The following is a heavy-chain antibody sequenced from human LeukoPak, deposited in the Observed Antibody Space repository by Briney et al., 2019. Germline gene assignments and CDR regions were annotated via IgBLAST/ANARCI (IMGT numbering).Heavy chain of an antibody. J-gene: IGHJ5*02. CDR1: GGSISSYY. V-gene: IGHV4-59*01. Sequence: PSGTLSLTCTVSGGSISSYYWSWIRQPPGKGLEWIGYIYYSGGTNYNPPLESRVTISVDTCNNQFSLKLRSVTAADTAGYEWARYSDTWFDPWGQGTLVTVSS. CDR3: ARYSDTWFDP. CDR2: IYYSGGT. D-gene: IGHD6-13*01.